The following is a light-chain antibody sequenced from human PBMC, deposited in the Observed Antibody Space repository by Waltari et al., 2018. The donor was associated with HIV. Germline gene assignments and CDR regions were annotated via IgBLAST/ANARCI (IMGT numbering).Light chain of an antibody. CDR2: GAS. J-gene: IGKJ3*01. V-gene: IGKV3-20*01. CDR1: QSVGGNS. CDR3: QQYGGSPLFT. Sequence: EIVLPQSPGTLSLSPGARVTLSCRASQSVGGNSLAWYQQKPAQAPRLLSYGASSRATGVPDRFSGSGSGTDFTLTISRLEPEDFAVYYCQQYGGSPLFTFGPGTKVDIK.